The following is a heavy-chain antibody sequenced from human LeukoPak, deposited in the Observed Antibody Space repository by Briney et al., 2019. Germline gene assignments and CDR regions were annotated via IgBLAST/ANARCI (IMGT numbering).Heavy chain of an antibody. Sequence: PGGSLRPSWAASGFTFSSYSMNWVSQAPGKGLEWVSSISSSSSYIYYADSVKGRFTISRDNAKNSLYLQMNSLRAEDTAVYYCARDLDSGSYFDYWGQGTLVTVSS. D-gene: IGHD1-26*01. V-gene: IGHV3-21*01. CDR3: ARDLDSGSYFDY. J-gene: IGHJ4*02. CDR1: GFTFSSYS. CDR2: ISSSSSYI.